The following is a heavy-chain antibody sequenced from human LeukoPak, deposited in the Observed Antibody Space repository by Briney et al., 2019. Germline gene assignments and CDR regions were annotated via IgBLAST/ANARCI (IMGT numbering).Heavy chain of an antibody. CDR3: ARESFAARWD. V-gene: IGHV3-7*01. Sequence: GGSLRLSCAASGFTFGTYWMSWVRRAPGKGLEWVANLKQDASEKYYVDSVKGRFTISRDNAKNSLYLQMNSLTAEDTAVYYCARESFAARWDWGQGTLVTVSS. CDR1: GFTFGTYW. J-gene: IGHJ4*02. D-gene: IGHD6-6*01. CDR2: LKQDASEK.